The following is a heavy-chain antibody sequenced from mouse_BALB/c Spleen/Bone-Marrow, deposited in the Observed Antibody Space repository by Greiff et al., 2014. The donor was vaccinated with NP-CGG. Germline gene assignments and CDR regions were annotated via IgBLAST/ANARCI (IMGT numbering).Heavy chain of an antibody. Sequence: LQESGPELVKPGALVKISCKASGYTFTSYDINWVKQRPGQGLEWIGWIYPGDGSTKYNEKFKGKATLTADRSSSTAYMQLSSLTSENSAVYFCARSDEGFPYSFDSWGQGTTLTVSS. V-gene: IGHV1S56*01. CDR3: ARSDEGFPYSFDS. CDR1: GYTFTSYD. CDR2: IYPGDGST. J-gene: IGHJ2*01.